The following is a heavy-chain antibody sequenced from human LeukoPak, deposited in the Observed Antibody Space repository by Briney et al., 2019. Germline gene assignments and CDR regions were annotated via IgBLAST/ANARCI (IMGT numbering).Heavy chain of an antibody. CDR3: ARDKTRLGDAFDI. Sequence: SETLSLTCAVSGGSISSSNWWSWVRQPPGKGLEWIGYIYYSGSTNYNPSLKSRVTISVDTSKNQFSLKLSSVTAADTAVYYCARDKTRLGDAFDIWGQGTMVTVSS. CDR1: GGSISSSNW. CDR2: IYYSGST. D-gene: IGHD3-10*01. J-gene: IGHJ3*02. V-gene: IGHV4-4*02.